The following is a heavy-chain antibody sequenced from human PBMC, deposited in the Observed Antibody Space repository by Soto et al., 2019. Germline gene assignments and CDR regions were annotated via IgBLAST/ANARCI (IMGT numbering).Heavy chain of an antibody. Sequence: EVQLAESGGGMVQPGGSLRLSCIASGHTFSRYHRHWVRQARGKGLEYVSSISSNGGTSYYGNSVKGRFTISRDNSKNTLYLQMGSLRAEDMAVYYCVRRVSGNYDYWGQGTLVTVSS. CDR3: VRRVSGNYDY. D-gene: IGHD1-7*01. CDR1: GHTFSRYH. J-gene: IGHJ4*02. V-gene: IGHV3-64*01. CDR2: ISSNGGTS.